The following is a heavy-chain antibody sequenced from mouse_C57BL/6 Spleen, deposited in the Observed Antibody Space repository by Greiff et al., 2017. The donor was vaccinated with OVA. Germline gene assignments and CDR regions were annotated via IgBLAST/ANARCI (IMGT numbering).Heavy chain of an antibody. J-gene: IGHJ1*03. V-gene: IGHV1-7*01. CDR2: INPSSGYT. D-gene: IGHD1-1*01. CDR3: ASSYYYGSSYWYLDV. Sequence: QVHVKQSGAELAKPGASVKLSCKASGYTFTSYWMHWVKQRPGQGLEWIGYINPSSGYTKYNQKFKDKATLTADKSSSTAYMQLSSLTYEDSAVYYCASSYYYGSSYWYLDVWGTGTTVTVSS. CDR1: GYTFTSYW.